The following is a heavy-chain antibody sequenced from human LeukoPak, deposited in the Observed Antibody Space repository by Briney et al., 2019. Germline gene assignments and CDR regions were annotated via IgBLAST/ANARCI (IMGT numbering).Heavy chain of an antibody. CDR3: EEGGIEWELPPGDAFDI. CDR1: IFTSSMYA. V-gene: IGHV3-23*01. CDR2: ITCSGETT. J-gene: IGHJ3*02. Sequence: PVRSLRLSCAASIFTSSMYAISGGRDAPGKGLECGLAITCSGETTYYADSVKGRFPISRDNSKNTMYLQMDSVRAEDTAVYSCEEGGIEWELPPGDAFDIWGQGTMVTVSS. D-gene: IGHD1-26*01.